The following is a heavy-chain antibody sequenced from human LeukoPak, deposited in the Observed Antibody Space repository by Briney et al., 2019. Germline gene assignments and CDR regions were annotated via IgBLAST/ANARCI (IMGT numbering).Heavy chain of an antibody. CDR3: ARGSGSPNWFDP. V-gene: IGHV6-1*01. D-gene: IGHD1-26*01. CDR1: GDSVSSNSAA. CDR2: TYYRSKWYN. J-gene: IGHJ5*02. Sequence: SQTLSLTCAISGDSVSSNSAAWNWIRQSPSKGLEWLGRTYYRSKWYNDYAVSVKSRITISPDTSKNQFSLQLNSVTPEDTAVYYCARGSGSPNWFDPWGQGTLVTVSS.